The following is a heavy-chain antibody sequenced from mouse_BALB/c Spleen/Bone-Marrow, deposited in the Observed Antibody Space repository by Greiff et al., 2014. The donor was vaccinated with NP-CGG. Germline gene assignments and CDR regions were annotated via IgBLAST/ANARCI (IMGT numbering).Heavy chain of an antibody. J-gene: IGHJ3*01. CDR1: GYTFSSYW. Sequence: QVQLQQSGAELMKPGASVKISCKATGYTFSSYWIEWVNQRPGHGLEWIGEILPGSGTTHYNEKFKDKATFTADTSSNTAYMQLSSLTSKDSAVYYCARGGYDTSIFAYWGQGTLVTVSA. CDR3: ARGGYDTSIFAY. V-gene: IGHV1-9*01. CDR2: ILPGSGTT. D-gene: IGHD2-3*01.